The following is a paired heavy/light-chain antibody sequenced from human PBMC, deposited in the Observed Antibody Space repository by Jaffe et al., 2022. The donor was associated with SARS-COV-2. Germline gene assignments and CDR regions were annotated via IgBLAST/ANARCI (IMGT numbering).Light chain of an antibody. J-gene: IGKJ2*01. CDR3: QQYGSSPYT. CDR1: QSVSSSY. Sequence: EIVLTQSPGTLSLSPGERATLSCRASQSVSSSYLAWYQQKPGQAPRLLIYGASSRAIGIPDRFIGSGSGTDFTLTISRLEPEDFAVYYCQQYGSSPYTFGQGTKLEIK. CDR2: GAS. V-gene: IGKV3-20*01.
Heavy chain of an antibody. CDR3: TTDFGSRQTPSHNYYGVDV. CDR1: GFTFINAW. D-gene: IGHD6-13*01. J-gene: IGHJ6*02. V-gene: IGHV3-15*01. CDR2: IQSRTDGGTT. Sequence: EVQLVESGGGLVKPGGSLRLSCTASGFTFINAWMTWVRQAPGKGLEWVGHIQSRTDGGTTDYAAPVKGRFSISRDDSINTLYLRMNSLKTEDTGVYYCTTDFGSRQTPSHNYYGVDVWGQGTTVTVSS.